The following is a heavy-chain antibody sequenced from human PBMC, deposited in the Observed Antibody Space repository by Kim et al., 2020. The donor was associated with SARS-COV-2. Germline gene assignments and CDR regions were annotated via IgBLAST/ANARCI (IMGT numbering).Heavy chain of an antibody. J-gene: IGHJ3*02. CDR2: INHSGST. V-gene: IGHV4-34*01. CDR3: ARDRKWELRAFDI. Sequence: SETLSLTCAVYGGSFSGYYWSWIRQPPGKGLEWIGEINHSGSTNYNPSLKSRVTISVDTSKNQFSLKLSSVTAADTAVYYCARDRKWELRAFDIWGQGT. CDR1: GGSFSGYY. D-gene: IGHD1-26*01.